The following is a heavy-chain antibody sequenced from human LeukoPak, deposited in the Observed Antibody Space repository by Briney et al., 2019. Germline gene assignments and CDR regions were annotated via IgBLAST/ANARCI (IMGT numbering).Heavy chain of an antibody. D-gene: IGHD2-2*01. CDR2: TYYRSTWYN. CDR3: ARRLTQYDCFDP. Sequence: SQTLSLTCAISGESVLSTGASWNWIRQSPSRGLEWLGRTYYRSTWYNDYAVSVRGRITVNPDTSKNQFSLHLNSVTPEDTAVYYCARRLTQYDCFDPWGQGILVTVSS. J-gene: IGHJ5*02. V-gene: IGHV6-1*01. CDR1: GESVLSTGAS.